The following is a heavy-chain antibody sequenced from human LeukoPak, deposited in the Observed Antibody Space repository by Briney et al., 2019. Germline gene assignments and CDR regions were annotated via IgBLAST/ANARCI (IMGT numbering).Heavy chain of an antibody. Sequence: GGSLRLSCAASGFTFSSYGMHWVRQAPGKGLEWVSAISGSGGSTYYADSVKGRFTISRDNSKNTLYLQMNSLRAEDTAVYYCAKDSETYYDFWSGSNWFDPWGQGTLVTVSS. CDR2: ISGSGGST. D-gene: IGHD3-3*01. CDR3: AKDSETYYDFWSGSNWFDP. J-gene: IGHJ5*02. V-gene: IGHV3-23*01. CDR1: GFTFSSYG.